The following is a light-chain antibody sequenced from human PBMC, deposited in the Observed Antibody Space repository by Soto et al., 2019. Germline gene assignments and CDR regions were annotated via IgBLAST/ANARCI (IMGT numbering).Light chain of an antibody. J-gene: IGKJ5*01. CDR1: QSVMSW. CDR2: ARA. CDR3: QQANSYPIT. V-gene: IGKV1-12*01. Sequence: IQVSQSPSTLSSSVLDGFAITCRASQSVMSWLAWHQQKPGKAPKLLIYARANLQSGVPSRFSGSGSGTDFTLTISSLQPEDFATYYCQQANSYPITFGQGTRLEIK.